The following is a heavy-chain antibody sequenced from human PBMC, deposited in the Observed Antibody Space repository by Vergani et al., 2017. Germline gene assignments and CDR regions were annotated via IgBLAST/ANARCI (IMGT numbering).Heavy chain of an antibody. Sequence: EVQLVESGGGLVKPGGSLRLSCAASGFTFSSYSMNWVRQAPGKGLEWVSSISSSSSYIYYADSVKGRFTISRDNAKNSLYLQMNSLRAEDTAVYYCARDPSTHDYGDPNWFDPWGQGTLVTVSS. CDR1: GFTFSSYS. V-gene: IGHV3-21*01. CDR3: ARDPSTHDYGDPNWFDP. D-gene: IGHD4-17*01. J-gene: IGHJ5*02. CDR2: ISSSSSYI.